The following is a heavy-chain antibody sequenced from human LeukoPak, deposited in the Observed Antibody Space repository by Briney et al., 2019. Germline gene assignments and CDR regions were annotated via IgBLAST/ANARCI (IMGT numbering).Heavy chain of an antibody. CDR3: ARVGRSRGSLPNSYYYMDV. V-gene: IGHV1-69*05. Sequence: SVKVSCNASGDIFNSYSVSWVRQAPGQGLEWMGGIIPIFGSTNCAQKFQGRVTITTDQSTRTAYMELNSLSSDDTAVYYCARVGRSRGSLPNSYYYMDVWGKGTTVTVSS. CDR2: IIPIFGST. J-gene: IGHJ6*03. D-gene: IGHD1-26*01. CDR1: GDIFNSYS.